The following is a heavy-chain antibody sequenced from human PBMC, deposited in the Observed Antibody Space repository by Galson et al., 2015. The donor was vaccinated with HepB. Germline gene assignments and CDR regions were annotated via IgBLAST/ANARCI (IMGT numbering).Heavy chain of an antibody. Sequence: SVKVSCKASGSTFRRYAISWVRQAPGQGLEWMGWINPYNGRINYAQKLQGRVTMTTDTSTSTAYMELRSLRSDDTAVYYCAKDLLPLSVEPLGLDYWGPGTLATVTS. CDR3: AKDLLPLSVEPLGLDY. CDR2: INPYNGRI. CDR1: GSTFRRYA. D-gene: IGHD1-26*01. J-gene: IGHJ4*02. V-gene: IGHV1-18*01.